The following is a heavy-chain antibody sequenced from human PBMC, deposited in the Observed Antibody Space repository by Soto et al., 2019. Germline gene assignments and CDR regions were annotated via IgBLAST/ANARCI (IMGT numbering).Heavy chain of an antibody. V-gene: IGHV3-21*01. D-gene: IGHD3-3*01. CDR1: GFTFSSYS. Sequence: PGGSLSLSCAASGFTFSSYSMNWVRQAPGKGLEWVSSISSSSSYIYYADSVKGRFTISRDNAKNSLYLQMSSLRAEDTAVYYCARSGSGSGYYPYYYYYYGMDVWGQGTTVTVSS. CDR3: ARSGSGSGYYPYYYYYYGMDV. J-gene: IGHJ6*02. CDR2: ISSSSSYI.